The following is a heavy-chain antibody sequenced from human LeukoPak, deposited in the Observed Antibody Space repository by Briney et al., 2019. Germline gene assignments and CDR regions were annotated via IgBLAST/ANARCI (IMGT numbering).Heavy chain of an antibody. CDR2: ISSSSSYI. CDR3: ARQTLLWFGELLYEDY. CDR1: GFIFSSYS. D-gene: IGHD3-10*01. J-gene: IGHJ4*02. Sequence: PGGSLRLSCAASGFIFSSYSMNWVRQAPGKGLEWVSSISSSSSYIYYADSVKGRFTISRDNAKNSLYLQMNSLRAEDTAVYYCARQTLLWFGELLYEDYWGQGTLVTVSS. V-gene: IGHV3-21*01.